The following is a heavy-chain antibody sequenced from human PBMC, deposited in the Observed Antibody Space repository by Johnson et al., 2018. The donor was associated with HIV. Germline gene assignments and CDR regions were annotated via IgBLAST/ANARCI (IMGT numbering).Heavy chain of an antibody. Sequence: VQLVESGGGLVQPGGSLRLSCAASGFTFSSYWMSWVRQAPGKGLEWVSGINWNGVRTGYLDSMKGRFTISRDNAKNSLYLQMNSLRAEDTAVYYCARDPSRLRQSDIWGQGTGVTVSS. V-gene: IGHV3-20*04. CDR2: INWNGVRT. CDR1: GFTFSSYW. J-gene: IGHJ3*02. D-gene: IGHD3-16*01. CDR3: ARDPSRLRQSDI.